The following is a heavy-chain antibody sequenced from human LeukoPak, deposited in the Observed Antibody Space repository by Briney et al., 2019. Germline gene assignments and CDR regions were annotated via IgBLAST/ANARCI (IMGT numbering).Heavy chain of an antibody. CDR3: AKDWTSHNGVYDCLDF. V-gene: IGHV3-23*01. CDR1: GLTFSSYA. D-gene: IGHD3-16*01. J-gene: IGHJ4*02. Sequence: PGGSLRLSCAASGLTFSSYAMSWVRQAPGKGPEWVATIGGPAETFYADSVRGRFTISRDNSRYTLYLQMNRLRAEDSALYYCAKDWTSHNGVYDCLDFWGQGTQVTVS. CDR2: IGGPAET.